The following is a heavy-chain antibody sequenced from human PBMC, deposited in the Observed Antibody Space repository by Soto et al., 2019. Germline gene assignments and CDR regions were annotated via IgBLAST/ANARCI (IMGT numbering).Heavy chain of an antibody. CDR2: ISTYNGDT. CDR3: ASGYISGWYFSATDY. CDR1: GYTFTSSG. J-gene: IGHJ4*02. V-gene: IGHV1-18*01. Sequence: QVQLVQSGAEVKKPGASVKVSCKASGYTFTSSGISWVRQAPGQGLEWMGWISTYNGDTYYTQNLQGRVTMTTDTSTSTAYMELRSLRSDDTAVYYCASGYISGWYFSATDYWGQGTLVTVSS. D-gene: IGHD6-19*01.